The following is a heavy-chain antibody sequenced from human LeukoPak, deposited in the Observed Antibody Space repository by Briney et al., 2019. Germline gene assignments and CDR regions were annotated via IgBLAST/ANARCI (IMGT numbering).Heavy chain of an antibody. D-gene: IGHD6-19*01. CDR2: IYYSGST. Sequence: SQXXXLXXXVSGGSISSGDYYWSWIRQPPGXGXEWXGYIYYSGSTYYNPSLKSRVTISVDTSKNQFSLKLSSVTAADTAVYYCARGSSGWYSYYFDYWGQGTLVTVSS. CDR3: ARGSSGWYSYYFDY. CDR1: GGSISSGDYY. J-gene: IGHJ4*02. V-gene: IGHV4-30-4*01.